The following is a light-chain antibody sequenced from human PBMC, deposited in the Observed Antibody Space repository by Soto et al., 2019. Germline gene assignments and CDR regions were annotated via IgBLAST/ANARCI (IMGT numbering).Light chain of an antibody. V-gene: IGKV1-17*01. J-gene: IGKJ1*01. CDR3: LQHNRYPGT. CDR1: QGIKNE. CDR2: AAS. Sequence: DIQMTQSPSSLSASVGDRVTITCRASQGIKNELGWYQQKPGEAPKRLIYAASSLQSRDPSRFSGSGSGTECTLTISSLQPEDFATYYCLQHNRYPGTFGQGTRVVI.